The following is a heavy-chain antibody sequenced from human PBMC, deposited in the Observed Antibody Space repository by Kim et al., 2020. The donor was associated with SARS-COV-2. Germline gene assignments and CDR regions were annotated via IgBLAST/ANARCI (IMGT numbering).Heavy chain of an antibody. D-gene: IGHD1-26*01. CDR2: ISSDGNGA. J-gene: IGHJ4*02. Sequence: GGSLRLSCAGSGFTFSSYALHWVRQAPGKGLQWVAAISSDGNGAYYTQSLKGRFTISRDNSKNTVFLQMNSLRPEDTAVYFCARDPHSGKHAIDYWGQGTLVTVSS. CDR1: GFTFSSYA. V-gene: IGHV3-30-3*01. CDR3: ARDPHSGKHAIDY.